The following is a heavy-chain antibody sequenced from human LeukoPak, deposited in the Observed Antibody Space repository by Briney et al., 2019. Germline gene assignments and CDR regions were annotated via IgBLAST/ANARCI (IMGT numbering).Heavy chain of an antibody. D-gene: IGHD3-10*01. CDR2: INHSGST. V-gene: IGHV4-34*01. CDR3: ARGRPVLLWFGEPSNWFDP. CDR1: GGSFSGYY. J-gene: IGHJ5*02. Sequence: PSETLSLTCAVYGGSFSGYYWSWIRRPLGKGLEWIGEINHSGSTNYNPSLKSRVTISVDTSKNQFSLKLSSVTAADTAVYYCARGRPVLLWFGEPSNWFDPWGQGTLVTVSS.